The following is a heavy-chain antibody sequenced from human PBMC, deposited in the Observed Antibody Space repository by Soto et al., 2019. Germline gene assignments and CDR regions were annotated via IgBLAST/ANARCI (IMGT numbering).Heavy chain of an antibody. J-gene: IGHJ4*02. D-gene: IGHD3-16*02. CDR2: INHSGST. Sequence: SETLSLTCAVYGGSFSGYYWSWIRQPPGKGLEWIGEINHSGSTNYNPSLKSRVTISVDTSKNQFSLKLSSVTAADTAVYYCARLSTLSDFDYWGQGTLVTVSS. V-gene: IGHV4-34*01. CDR3: ARLSTLSDFDY. CDR1: GGSFSGYY.